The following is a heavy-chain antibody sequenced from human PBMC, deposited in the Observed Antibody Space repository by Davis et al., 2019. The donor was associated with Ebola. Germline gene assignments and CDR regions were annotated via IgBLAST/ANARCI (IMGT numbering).Heavy chain of an antibody. V-gene: IGHV4-61*05. D-gene: IGHD3-3*01. CDR2: IYYTGST. CDR1: GGSIFSRSYY. CDR3: ATGPSWSGYYPPGTY. Sequence: PSETLSLTCTVSGGSIFSRSYYWGWIRQPPGKGLEWIGYIYYTGSTNYNPSLNSRVTISVDTSKNQFSLKLISVTAADTAFYYCATGPSWSGYYPPGTYWGQGTLATVSS. J-gene: IGHJ4*02.